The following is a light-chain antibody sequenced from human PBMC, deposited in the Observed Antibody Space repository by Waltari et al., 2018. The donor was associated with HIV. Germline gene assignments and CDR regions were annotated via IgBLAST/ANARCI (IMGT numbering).Light chain of an antibody. Sequence: SSVSASIGDRVSITCRASQDISNSLAWYQQKPGKAPKLLIFSTSTLQSGVPSRFSGTGSGTDFTLTISCLQSDDFANYYCQQYFNYPGTFGQGTKVEIK. CDR1: QDISNS. CDR3: QQYFNYPGT. CDR2: STS. V-gene: IGKV1-8*01. J-gene: IGKJ1*01.